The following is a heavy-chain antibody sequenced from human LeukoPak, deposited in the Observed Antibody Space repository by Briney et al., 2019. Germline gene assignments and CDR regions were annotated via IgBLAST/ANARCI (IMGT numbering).Heavy chain of an antibody. Sequence: GGSLRLSCAASGFTFSSYSMNWVRQAPGKGPEWVSYISSSSSTIYYADSVKGRFTISRDNAKNSLYLQMNSLRAEDTAVYYCARDNGGWIAAAGTHIDAFDIWGQGTMVTVSS. D-gene: IGHD6-13*01. V-gene: IGHV3-48*04. CDR1: GFTFSSYS. CDR2: ISSSSSTI. CDR3: ARDNGGWIAAAGTHIDAFDI. J-gene: IGHJ3*02.